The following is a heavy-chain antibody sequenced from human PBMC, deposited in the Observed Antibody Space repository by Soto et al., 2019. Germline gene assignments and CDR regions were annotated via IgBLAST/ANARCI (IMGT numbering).Heavy chain of an antibody. Sequence: QVQLVQSGAGLKKPGASVTVSCKASGYTFTNHGISWVRQAPGQGLEWVGWVSGYNGKTKSAQKFQGRVTMTTDTSTNTAYMELRSRRSDDTAVYFCAIDFYPVAYFFDYWGQGTLVTVSS. CDR3: AIDFYPVAYFFDY. CDR1: GYTFTNHG. V-gene: IGHV1-18*04. CDR2: VSGYNGKT. J-gene: IGHJ4*02. D-gene: IGHD6-19*01.